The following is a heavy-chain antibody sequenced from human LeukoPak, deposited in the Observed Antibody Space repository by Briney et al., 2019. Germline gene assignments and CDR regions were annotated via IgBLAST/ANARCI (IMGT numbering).Heavy chain of an antibody. Sequence: SETLSLTCTVSGGSISSYYWSWIRQPPGRGLEWIGYIYYSGSTNYNPSLKSRVTISVDTSKNQFSLKLSSVTAADTAVYYCARDRFTNYFDYWGQGTLVTVSS. V-gene: IGHV4-59*01. D-gene: IGHD3-3*01. CDR1: GGSISSYY. CDR2: IYYSGST. J-gene: IGHJ4*02. CDR3: ARDRFTNYFDY.